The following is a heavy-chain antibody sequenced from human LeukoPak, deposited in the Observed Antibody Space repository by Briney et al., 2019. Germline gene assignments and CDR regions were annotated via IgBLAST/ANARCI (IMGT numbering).Heavy chain of an antibody. CDR3: AKEVGDTVAVVARYEPLFDY. CDR2: ISYDGGYK. J-gene: IGHJ4*02. D-gene: IGHD2-15*01. CDR1: GFTFSSYG. V-gene: IGHV3-30*18. Sequence: GGSLRLSCAASGFTFSSYGMHWVRQAPGKGLEWVAIISYDGGYKYYADPVKGRFTISRDNSKNTLWLQMNSLRAEDTAVYYCAKEVGDTVAVVARYEPLFDYWGQGTLVTVSS.